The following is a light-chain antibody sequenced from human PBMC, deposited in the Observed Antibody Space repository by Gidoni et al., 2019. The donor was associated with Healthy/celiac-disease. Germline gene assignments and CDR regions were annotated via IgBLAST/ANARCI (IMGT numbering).Light chain of an antibody. Sequence: EIVLTQSPATLSLSPGERATLSCRASQSVSSYLAWYQQKPGQAPRLLIYDASNRATGIPARFSGSGSGTDFTLTISSLEHEDCAVYYCQQRSNWPPWTFGQGTKVEIK. V-gene: IGKV3-11*01. CDR1: QSVSSY. CDR3: QQRSNWPPWT. J-gene: IGKJ1*01. CDR2: DAS.